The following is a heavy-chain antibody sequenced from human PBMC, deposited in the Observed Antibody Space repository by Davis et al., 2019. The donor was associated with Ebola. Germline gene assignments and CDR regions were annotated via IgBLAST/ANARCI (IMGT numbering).Heavy chain of an antibody. Sequence: WGSLRLSCAASGFIFSSYVMSWVRQAPGKGLEWVSTLGTSADTYYADSVKGRFTISRDNSKNPLYLQMNGLRVEDTAIYYCARDTSNIWFDIWGQGTMVTVSS. CDR1: GFIFSSYV. D-gene: IGHD1-26*01. CDR3: ARDTSNIWFDI. V-gene: IGHV3-23*01. J-gene: IGHJ3*02. CDR2: LGTSADT.